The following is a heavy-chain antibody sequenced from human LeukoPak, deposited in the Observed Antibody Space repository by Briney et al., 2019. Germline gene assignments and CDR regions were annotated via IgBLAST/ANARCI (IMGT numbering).Heavy chain of an antibody. D-gene: IGHD3-3*01. CDR2: INHSGST. CDR3: ARTNYDFWSGTKEIDY. Sequence: PSETLSLTCAVYGGSFRGYYLSCSRQPPGKGLEWIGEINHSGSTNYDPSLKSRVTISVDTSKNQFSLKLSSVTAADTAVYYCARTNYDFWSGTKEIDYWGQGTLVTVSS. CDR1: GGSFRGYY. J-gene: IGHJ4*02. V-gene: IGHV4-34*01.